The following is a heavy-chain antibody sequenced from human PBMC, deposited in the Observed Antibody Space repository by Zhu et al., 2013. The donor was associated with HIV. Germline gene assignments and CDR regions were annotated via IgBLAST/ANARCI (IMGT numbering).Heavy chain of an antibody. Sequence: QVQLVQSGAEVKKPGASVKVSCKASGYTFTSYDINWVRQATGQGLEWMGWMNPNSGNTGYAQRFQGRVTMTRDTSISTAYMELSRLRSDDTAVYYCARVRGEGDGAYYYHYMDVWGKGTTVTVSS. J-gene: IGHJ6*03. V-gene: IGHV1-8*02. CDR2: MNPNSGNT. CDR3: ARVRGEGDGAYYYHYMDV. D-gene: IGHD3-10*01. CDR1: GYTFTSYD.